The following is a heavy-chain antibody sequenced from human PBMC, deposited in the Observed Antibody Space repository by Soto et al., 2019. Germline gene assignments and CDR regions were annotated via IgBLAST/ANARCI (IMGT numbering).Heavy chain of an antibody. CDR2: ISYDGSNK. J-gene: IGHJ5*02. Sequence: GSLRLSCAASGFTFSSYAMHWVRQAPGRGLEWVAVISYDGSNKYYADSVKGRFTISRDNSKNTLYLQMNSLRAEDTAVYYCARGYCSSTSCYPTFDPWGQGTLVTVSS. V-gene: IGHV3-30-3*01. CDR1: GFTFSSYA. CDR3: ARGYCSSTSCYPTFDP. D-gene: IGHD2-2*01.